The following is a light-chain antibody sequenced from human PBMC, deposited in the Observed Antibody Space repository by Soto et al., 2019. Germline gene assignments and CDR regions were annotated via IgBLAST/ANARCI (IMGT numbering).Light chain of an antibody. CDR2: EVS. Sequence: QSALTQPASVSGSLGQSITISCTGTSSDVGAYNYVSWYQQQPGEAPKLMISEVSNRPSGVSNRFSGSKSGNTASLIISGLQAEDEADYYCCSFTSITTYVFGTGTKVPVL. V-gene: IGLV2-14*01. J-gene: IGLJ1*01. CDR1: SSDVGAYNY. CDR3: CSFTSITTYV.